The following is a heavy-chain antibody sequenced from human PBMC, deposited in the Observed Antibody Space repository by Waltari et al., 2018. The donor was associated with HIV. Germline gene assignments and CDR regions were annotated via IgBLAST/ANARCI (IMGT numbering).Heavy chain of an antibody. CDR1: GFVVSDYW. Sequence: EVQLIQSAGGRVRRGGTLRLFCVASGFVVSDYWVTWVRQALGEGLEWVASIKVDGSERHQTESVKRRFTISRAGADNSSHLEITNLRAADTAVYVCASETEWLYSACIDRWGGGSLGTVSS. D-gene: IGHD6-19*01. J-gene: IGHJ4*02. V-gene: IGHV3-7*01. CDR3: ASETEWLYSACIDR. CDR2: IKVDGSER.